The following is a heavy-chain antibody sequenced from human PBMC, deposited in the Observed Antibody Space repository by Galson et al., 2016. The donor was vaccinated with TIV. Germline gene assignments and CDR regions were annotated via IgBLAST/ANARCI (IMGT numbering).Heavy chain of an antibody. CDR2: IHDDGST. D-gene: IGHD2-21*01. CDR1: GLTVSDNF. V-gene: IGHV3-66*02. Sequence: SLRLSCAASGLTVSDNFLTWVRQAPGKGLEWVSIIHDDGSTHYANSVKGRFTISRDSSKNTLFLQMNSLRADDTAVYYCARDRRHCGNECYLYYYYGMDVWGPGTTVTVSS. J-gene: IGHJ6*02. CDR3: ARDRRHCGNECYLYYYYGMDV.